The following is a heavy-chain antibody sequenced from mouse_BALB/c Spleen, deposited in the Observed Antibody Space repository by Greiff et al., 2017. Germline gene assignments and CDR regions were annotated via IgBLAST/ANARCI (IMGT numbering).Heavy chain of an antibody. Sequence: VKLQESGAELARPGASVKMSCKASGYTFTSYTMHWVKQRPGQGLEWIGYINPSSGYTNYNQKFKDKATLTADKSSSTAYMQLSSLTSEDSAVYYCARRDYYRYDVEIFAYWGQGTLVTVSA. D-gene: IGHD2-14*01. J-gene: IGHJ3*01. CDR2: INPSSGYT. CDR3: ARRDYYRYDVEIFAY. CDR1: GYTFTSYT. V-gene: IGHV1-4*01.